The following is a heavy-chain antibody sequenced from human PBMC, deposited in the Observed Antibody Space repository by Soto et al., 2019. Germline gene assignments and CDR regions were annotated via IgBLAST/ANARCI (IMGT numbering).Heavy chain of an antibody. CDR3: ARDGAQPT. V-gene: IGHV4-61*08. J-gene: IGHJ5*02. CDR2: IYYSGST. D-gene: IGHD3-10*01. CDR1: GASMSSGGYH. Sequence: SETLSLTCTVSGASMSSGGYHWTWIRQSPGKGLEWIGYIYYSGSTYYNPSLKSRVTISVDTSKNQFSLKLSSVTAADTAVYYCARDGAQPTWGQGTLVTVSS.